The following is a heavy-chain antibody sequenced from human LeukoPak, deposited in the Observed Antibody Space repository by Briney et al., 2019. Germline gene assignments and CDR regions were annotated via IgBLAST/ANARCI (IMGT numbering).Heavy chain of an antibody. CDR2: IYDSGST. V-gene: IGHV4-39*07. CDR3: VSRRQTEGLEA. Sequence: SETLSLTCTVSGGSIRSSYYYWGWIRQPPGKGLEWIGSIYDSGSTYYNPSLKSRVTISVDTSKNQFSLKLSSVTAADTAVYYCVSRRQTEGLEAWGQGALVAVSS. CDR1: GGSIRSSYYY. J-gene: IGHJ5*02. D-gene: IGHD1-14*01.